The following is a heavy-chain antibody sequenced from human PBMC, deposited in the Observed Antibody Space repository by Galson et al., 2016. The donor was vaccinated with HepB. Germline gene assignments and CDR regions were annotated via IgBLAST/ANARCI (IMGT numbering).Heavy chain of an antibody. CDR1: GFAFSTYD. CDR2: IGTTGDT. V-gene: IGHV3-13*01. CDR3: TRRKAYCCAGNCYSDY. D-gene: IGHD2-21*01. J-gene: IGHJ4*02. Sequence: SLRLSCAASGFAFSTYDMHWVRQATGKGLEWVSTIGTTGDTYYAGSVKGRFTISSKDDKSSLYLQMISLEEGDTAVYYCTRRKAYCCAGNCYSDYWGQGTLLTVSS.